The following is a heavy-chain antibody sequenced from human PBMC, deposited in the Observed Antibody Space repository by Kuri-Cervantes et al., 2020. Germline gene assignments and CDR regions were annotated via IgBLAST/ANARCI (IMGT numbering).Heavy chain of an antibody. J-gene: IGHJ3*02. D-gene: IGHD2-21*01. Sequence: SVKVSCKASGGTFSSYAISWVRQAPGQGLEWMGGIIPIFGTANYAQKFQGRVTITADESTSTAYTELSSLRSEDTAVYYCARGLILGGGETYESAFDIWGQGTMVTDSS. V-gene: IGHV1-69*13. CDR3: ARGLILGGGETYESAFDI. CDR2: IIPIFGTA. CDR1: GGTFSSYA.